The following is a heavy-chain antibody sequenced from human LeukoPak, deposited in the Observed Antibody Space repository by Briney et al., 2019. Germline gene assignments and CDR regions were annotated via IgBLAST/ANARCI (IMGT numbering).Heavy chain of an antibody. D-gene: IGHD2-2*01. CDR1: GFTFSNYA. CDR3: AKRGDCSGTCTYDY. CDR2: VGGSGVKT. J-gene: IGHJ4*02. V-gene: IGHV3-23*01. Sequence: GGSLRLSCAASGFTFSNYAIHWVRQAPGKGLEWVSIVGGSGVKTYYADSVKGRFTISRDNSKNTVYLQMNSLRAEDTAVYYCAKRGDCSGTCTYDYWGQGTQVTVSS.